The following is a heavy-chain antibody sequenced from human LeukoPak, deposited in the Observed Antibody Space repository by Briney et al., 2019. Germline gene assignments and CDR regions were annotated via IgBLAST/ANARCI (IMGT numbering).Heavy chain of an antibody. D-gene: IGHD1-1*01. J-gene: IGHJ3*02. V-gene: IGHV1-3*01. CDR3: ARVRGLEPWDAFDI. CDR1: GYTFTSYA. Sequence: ASVKVSCKASGYTFTSYAMHWVRQAPGQRLEWMGWINAGNGNTKYSQEFQGRVTITRDTSASTAYMELRSLRSDDTAVYYCARVRGLEPWDAFDIWGQGTMVTVSS. CDR2: INAGNGNT.